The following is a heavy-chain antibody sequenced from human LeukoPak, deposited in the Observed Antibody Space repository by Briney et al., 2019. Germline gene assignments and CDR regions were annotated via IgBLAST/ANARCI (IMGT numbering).Heavy chain of an antibody. CDR1: GFTFSSYW. CDR2: IKQDGSEK. CDR3: ARGSYYY. Sequence: PGGSLRLSCAASGFTFSSYWMSWVRQAPGKGLEWVANIKQDGSEKYYVDSVKGRFTISRDNKNSLYLQMNSLRAEDTAVYYCARGSYYYWGQGTLVTVSS. J-gene: IGHJ4*02. V-gene: IGHV3-7*01. D-gene: IGHD1-26*01.